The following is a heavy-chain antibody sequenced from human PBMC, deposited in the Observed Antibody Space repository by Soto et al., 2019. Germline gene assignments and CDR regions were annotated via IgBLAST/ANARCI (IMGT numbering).Heavy chain of an antibody. CDR2: ISCDGSNK. Sequence: GGSLRLSCAASGFTFSSYAMHWVRQAPGKGLEWVAVISCDGSNKYYADSVKGRFTISRDNSKNTLYLQMNSLRAEDTAVYYCARSDYYDAFDIWGQGTMVTVSS. V-gene: IGHV3-30-3*01. CDR1: GFTFSSYA. J-gene: IGHJ3*02. CDR3: ARSDYYDAFDI. D-gene: IGHD2-21*01.